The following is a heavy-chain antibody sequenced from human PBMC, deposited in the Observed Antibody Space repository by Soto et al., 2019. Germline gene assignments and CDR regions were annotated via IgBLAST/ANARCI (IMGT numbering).Heavy chain of an antibody. V-gene: IGHV3-11*01. CDR3: AKMSSENYYDPVFS. CDR2: ISSSGNTI. Sequence: QVQLVASGGGLVQTSGSLRIACVASGFTFSDYYMSWVRQAPGKGLEWVSYISSSGNTIYYADSVKGRFTISRDNAKNSVYLQMNSLRAEDTALYFCAKMSSENYYDPVFSWGQGTLFTVSS. D-gene: IGHD3-22*01. CDR1: GFTFSDYY. J-gene: IGHJ4*02.